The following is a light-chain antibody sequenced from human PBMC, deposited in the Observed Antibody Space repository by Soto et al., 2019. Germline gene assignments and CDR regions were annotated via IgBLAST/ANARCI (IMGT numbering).Light chain of an antibody. CDR1: SSDVGGYTY. Sequence: QSALTQPRSVAGSPGQSVTISCIGSSSDVGGYTYVSWYQQHPGKAPKLVIFDVTKRPSGVPYRFSGSKSGNTASLTISGLQAEDEADYYCCSYAGRDTVMKFGGGTKLTVL. CDR3: CSYAGRDTVMK. V-gene: IGLV2-11*01. CDR2: DVT. J-gene: IGLJ2*01.